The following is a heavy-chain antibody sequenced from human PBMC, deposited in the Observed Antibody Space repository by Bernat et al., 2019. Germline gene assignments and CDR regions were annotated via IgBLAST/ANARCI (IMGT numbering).Heavy chain of an antibody. V-gene: IGHV4-39*01. CDR3: ARGSYDILTGYS. CDR2: IYYGGNT. Sequence: QLQLQESGPGLVKPSETLSLTCSVSGGPISGGNSCWDWIRQPPGKGLEWIGSIYYGGNTYHNSSLKSRVTISVDTSKSQFSLKLSSVTAADTAVYYCARGSYDILTGYSWGQGTLVTVSS. D-gene: IGHD3-9*01. J-gene: IGHJ4*02. CDR1: GGPISGGNSC.